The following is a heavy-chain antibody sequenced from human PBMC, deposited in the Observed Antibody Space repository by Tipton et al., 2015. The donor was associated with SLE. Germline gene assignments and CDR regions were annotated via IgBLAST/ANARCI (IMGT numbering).Heavy chain of an antibody. CDR3: ANTDFRFDY. CDR1: GGSFSGYY. D-gene: IGHD3-3*01. J-gene: IGHJ4*02. Sequence: TLSLTCAVYGGSFSGYYWSWIRQPPGKGLEWIGEINHSGSTNYNPSLKSRVTISVDTSKNQFSLKLSSVTAADTAVYYCANTDFRFDYRGQGTLVTVSS. CDR2: INHSGST. V-gene: IGHV4-34*01.